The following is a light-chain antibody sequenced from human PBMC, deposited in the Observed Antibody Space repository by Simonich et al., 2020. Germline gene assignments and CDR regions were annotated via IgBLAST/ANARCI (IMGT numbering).Light chain of an antibody. CDR3: QQYYSTPRT. V-gene: IGKV4-1*01. Sequence: DIVMTQSPDSLAVSLGERATINCKSSQSVLYSANNKNYLAWYQQKPGQPPKRLIYWASTPESGVPDRFSGSGSGTDFTLTISSLQAEDVAVYYCQQYYSTPRTFGQGTKVEIK. CDR1: QSVLYSANNKNY. CDR2: WAS. J-gene: IGKJ1*01.